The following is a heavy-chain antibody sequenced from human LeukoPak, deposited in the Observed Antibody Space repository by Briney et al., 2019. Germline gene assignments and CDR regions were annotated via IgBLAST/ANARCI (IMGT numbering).Heavy chain of an antibody. CDR2: IKSKTDGGTT. V-gene: IGHV3-15*01. J-gene: IGHJ4*02. Sequence: GGSLRLSCAASGFTVSSNYISWVRQAPGKGLEWVGRIKSKTDGGTTDYAAPVKGRFTISRDDSKNTLYLQMNSLRAEDTAVYYCAKFGGGSCYFGGQGTLVTVSS. CDR3: AKFGGGSCYF. CDR1: GFTVSSNY. D-gene: IGHD2-15*01.